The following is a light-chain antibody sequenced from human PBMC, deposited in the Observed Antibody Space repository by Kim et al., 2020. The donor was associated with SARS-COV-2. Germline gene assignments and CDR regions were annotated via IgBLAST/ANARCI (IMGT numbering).Light chain of an antibody. J-gene: IGKJ1*01. CDR3: QQYEKWPRT. Sequence: MSPGDRAALSCTAGQSVSSNLAWYQQKPDQAPRLLISAASTRATGIPVRFSGGGSGTDFALAISSLQSEDFAVYYCQQYEKWPRTFGQGTKVDIK. CDR1: QSVSSN. V-gene: IGKV3-15*01. CDR2: AAS.